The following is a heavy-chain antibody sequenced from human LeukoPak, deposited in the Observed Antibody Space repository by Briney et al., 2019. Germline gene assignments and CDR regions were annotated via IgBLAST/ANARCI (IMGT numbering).Heavy chain of an antibody. J-gene: IGHJ4*02. D-gene: IGHD5-24*01. Sequence: PSETLSLTCAVYGGSFSGYYWSWIRQPPGKGLEWIGEINHSGSTNYNPSLKSRVTISVDTSKNQFSLKLSSVTAADTAVYYCARGGRRDGYNWDFDYWGQGTLVTVSS. CDR1: GGSFSGYY. CDR3: ARGGRRDGYNWDFDY. V-gene: IGHV4-34*01. CDR2: INHSGST.